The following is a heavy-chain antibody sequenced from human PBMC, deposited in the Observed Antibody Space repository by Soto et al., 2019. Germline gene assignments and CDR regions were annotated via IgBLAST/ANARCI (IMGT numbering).Heavy chain of an antibody. J-gene: IGHJ4*02. Sequence: QVQLVESGGGVVQPGRSLRLSCAASGFTFSSYGMHWVRQAPGKGLEWVAVISYDGSKKYYADSVKGRFTISRDNSKNSLYLQMNSLRAEDTAVYYCAKGGHPVDYWGQGTLVTVSS. CDR1: GFTFSSYG. V-gene: IGHV3-30*18. CDR3: AKGGHPVDY. CDR2: ISYDGSKK. D-gene: IGHD2-15*01.